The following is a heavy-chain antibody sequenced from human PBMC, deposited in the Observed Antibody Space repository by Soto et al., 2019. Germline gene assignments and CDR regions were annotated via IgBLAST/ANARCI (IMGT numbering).Heavy chain of an antibody. CDR2: ISYDGSNK. D-gene: IGHD6-13*01. V-gene: IGHV3-30*18. Sequence: PGGSLRLSCAASGFTFSSYGMHWVRQAPGKGLEWVAVISYDGSNKYYADSVKGRFTISRDNSKNTLYLQMNSLRAEDTAVYYCAKDDSSSWYDAFDTWGQGTMVTVSS. CDR3: AKDDSSSWYDAFDT. CDR1: GFTFSSYG. J-gene: IGHJ3*02.